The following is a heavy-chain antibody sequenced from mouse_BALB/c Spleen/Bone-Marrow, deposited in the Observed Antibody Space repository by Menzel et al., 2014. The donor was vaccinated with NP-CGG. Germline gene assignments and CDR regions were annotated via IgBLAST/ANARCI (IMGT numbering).Heavy chain of an antibody. J-gene: IGHJ3*01. D-gene: IGHD2-3*01. CDR3: ARLGYYVWFAY. V-gene: IGHV4-1*02. CDR2: INPGSNTI. CDR1: GFDFSRYW. Sequence: EVQGVESGGGLVQPGGSLKLSCAASGFDFSRYWMSWVRQAPGKGLEWIGEINPGSNTINYTPSLKDKFIISRDNAKNTLYLQMSKVRSEDTALYYCARLGYYVWFAYWGQGTLVTVSA.